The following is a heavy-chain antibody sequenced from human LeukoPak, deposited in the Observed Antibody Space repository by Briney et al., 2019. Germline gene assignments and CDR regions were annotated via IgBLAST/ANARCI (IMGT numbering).Heavy chain of an antibody. CDR1: GYTFIRFW. V-gene: IGHV5-51*01. J-gene: IGHJ4*02. Sequence: GESLKISCKGSGYTFIRFWIAWVRQMPGKGLEWMGIIYPVDSETRYSPSFQGQFTTSVDKSISTAYLQWSSLKASDTAVYYCATGGIYSSNFDYWGQGTLVTVS. CDR2: IYPVDSET. CDR3: ATGGIYSSNFDY. D-gene: IGHD5-18*01.